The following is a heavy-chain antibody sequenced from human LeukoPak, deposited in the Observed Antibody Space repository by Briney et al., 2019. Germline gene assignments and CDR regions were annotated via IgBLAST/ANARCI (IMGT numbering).Heavy chain of an antibody. CDR3: ASPAMYNTDAFDI. D-gene: IGHD1-1*01. CDR2: INPNSGGT. Sequence: ASVKVSCKASGYTFTSYDINWLRQAPRQGLEWMGWINPNSGGTNHAQKFQGRVTMTRDTSISTAYMELSRLRSDDTAVYYCASPAMYNTDAFDIWGQGTMVTVSS. V-gene: IGHV1-2*02. CDR1: GYTFTSYD. J-gene: IGHJ3*02.